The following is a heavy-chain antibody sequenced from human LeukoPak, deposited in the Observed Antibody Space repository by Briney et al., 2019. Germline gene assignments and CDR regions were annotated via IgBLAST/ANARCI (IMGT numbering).Heavy chain of an antibody. D-gene: IGHD3-9*01. CDR2: MNPNSGNT. CDR3: ARTDYDILTGRKYYYYGMDV. V-gene: IGHV1-8*01. CDR1: GYTFTSYD. Sequence: GASVKVSCTASGYTFTSYDINWVRQATGQGLEWMGWMNPNSGNTGYAQKFQGRVTMTRNTSISTAYMELSSLRSEDTAVYYCARTDYDILTGRKYYYYGMDVWGQGTTVTVSS. J-gene: IGHJ6*02.